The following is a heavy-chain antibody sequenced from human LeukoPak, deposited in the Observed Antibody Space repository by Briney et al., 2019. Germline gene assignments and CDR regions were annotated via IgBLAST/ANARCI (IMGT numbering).Heavy chain of an antibody. D-gene: IGHD2-15*01. CDR1: GFTFSSYS. CDR3: ARDGVVVEQNYYYYYGMDV. J-gene: IGHJ6*02. CDR2: ISSSSSTI. Sequence: GGSLRLSCAASGFTFSSYSMNWVRQAPGKGLEGVSYISSSSSTIYYADSVKGRFTISRDNAKDSLYLQMNSLRAEDTAVYYCARDGVVVEQNYYYYYGMDVWGQGTTVTVSS. V-gene: IGHV3-48*01.